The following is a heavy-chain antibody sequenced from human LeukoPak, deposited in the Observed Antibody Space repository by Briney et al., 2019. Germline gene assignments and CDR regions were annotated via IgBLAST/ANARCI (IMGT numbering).Heavy chain of an antibody. J-gene: IGHJ4*02. CDR2: IYYSGST. D-gene: IGHD5-18*01. CDR1: GGSISSYC. CDR3: ARVRQMRRYSYGYYFDY. V-gene: IGHV4-59*01. Sequence: SETLSLTCTVSGGSISSYCWSWIRQPPGKGLEWIGYIYYSGSTNYNPSLKSRVTISVDTSKNQFSLKLSSVTAADTAVYYCARVRQMRRYSYGYYFDYWGQGTLVTVSS.